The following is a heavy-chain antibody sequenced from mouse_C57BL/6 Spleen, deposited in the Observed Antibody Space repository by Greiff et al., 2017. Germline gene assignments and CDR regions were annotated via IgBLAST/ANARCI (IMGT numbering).Heavy chain of an antibody. J-gene: IGHJ4*01. V-gene: IGHV1-53*01. D-gene: IGHD3-2*02. CDR1: GYTFTSYW. Sequence: VKLQQPGTELVKPGASVKLSCKASGYTFTSYWMHWVKQRPGQGLEWIGNINPSNGGTNYNEKFKSKATLTVDKSSSTAYMQLSSLTSEDSAVYYCASGSSGYPYYYAMDYWGQGTSVTVSS. CDR3: ASGSSGYPYYYAMDY. CDR2: INPSNGGT.